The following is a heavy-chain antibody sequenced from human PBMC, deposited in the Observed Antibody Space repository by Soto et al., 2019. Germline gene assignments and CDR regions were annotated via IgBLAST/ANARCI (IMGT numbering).Heavy chain of an antibody. CDR3: AIKAVAGLSYYYYYGMDV. J-gene: IGHJ6*02. Sequence: QVQLVQSGAEVKKPGSSVKVSCKASGGTFSSYAISWVRQAPGQGLEWMGGIIPIFGTANYAQRFQGRVTITADESTSTADMALSSLRSEDTAVYYCAIKAVAGLSYYYYYGMDVWGQGTTVTVSS. CDR1: GGTFSSYA. D-gene: IGHD6-19*01. V-gene: IGHV1-69*01. CDR2: IIPIFGTA.